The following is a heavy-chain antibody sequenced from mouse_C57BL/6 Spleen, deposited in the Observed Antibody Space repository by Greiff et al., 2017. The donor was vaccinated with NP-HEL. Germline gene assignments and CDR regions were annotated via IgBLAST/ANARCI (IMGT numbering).Heavy chain of an antibody. Sequence: VQLQQSGPELVKPGASVKISCKASGYTFTDYYMNWVKQSHGKSLEWIGDINPNNGGTSYNQKFKGKATLTVDKSSSTAYMELRSLTSEDSAVYYCARWRDCFDYWGQGTTLTVSS. V-gene: IGHV1-26*01. CDR2: INPNNGGT. J-gene: IGHJ2*01. CDR1: GYTFTDYY. CDR3: ARWRDCFDY.